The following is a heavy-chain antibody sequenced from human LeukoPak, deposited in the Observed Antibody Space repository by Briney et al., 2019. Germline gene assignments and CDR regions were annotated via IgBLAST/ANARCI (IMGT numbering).Heavy chain of an antibody. CDR2: ISGSGGST. V-gene: IGHV3-23*01. J-gene: IGHJ5*02. CDR3: AKALVGATYNWFDP. D-gene: IGHD1-26*01. Sequence: PGGSQRLSCAASGFTFSSYAMSWVRQAPGKGLEWVSAISGSGGSTYYADSVKGRFTISRDNSKNTLYLQMNSLRAEDTAVYYCAKALVGATYNWFDPWGQGTLVTISS. CDR1: GFTFSSYA.